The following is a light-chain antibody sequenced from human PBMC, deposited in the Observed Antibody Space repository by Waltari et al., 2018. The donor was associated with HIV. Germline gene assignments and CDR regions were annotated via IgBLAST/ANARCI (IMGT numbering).Light chain of an antibody. Sequence: SYEVTPPPSVAVSPGQPATITRSGYDLGDNYTCWYQQKPGQSPLLVIYQDNKRPSGIPERFSGSSSGHTATLTISGTLPMDEADYYCQAWGSTTSGVFGRGTRLTVL. CDR2: QDN. CDR3: QAWGSTTSGV. V-gene: IGLV3-1*01. J-gene: IGLJ3*02. CDR1: DLGDNY.